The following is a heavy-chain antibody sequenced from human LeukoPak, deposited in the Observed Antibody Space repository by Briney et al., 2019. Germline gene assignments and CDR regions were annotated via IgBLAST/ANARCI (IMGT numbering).Heavy chain of an antibody. CDR3: AKDLQVVRALYYFDY. Sequence: GGSLRLSCAASGFTFSSYGMHWVRQAPGKGLEWVAVISYDGSNKYYADSVKGRFTISRDNSKNTLYLQMNSLRAEDTAVYYCAKDLQVVRALYYFDYWGQGTLVTVSS. D-gene: IGHD3-10*01. CDR1: GFTFSSYG. CDR2: ISYDGSNK. V-gene: IGHV3-30*18. J-gene: IGHJ4*02.